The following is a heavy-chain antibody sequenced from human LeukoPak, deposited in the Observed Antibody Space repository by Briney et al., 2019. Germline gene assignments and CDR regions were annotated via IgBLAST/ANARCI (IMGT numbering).Heavy chain of an antibody. Sequence: GALVKVSCKASGYTFTGYYMHWVRQAPGQGLEWMGWINPNSGGTNYAQKFQGRVTMTRDTSISTAYMELSRLRSDDTAVYYCARERTSECSSTSCYCDYWGQGTLVTVSS. CDR1: GYTFTGYY. V-gene: IGHV1-2*02. D-gene: IGHD2-2*01. CDR3: ARERTSECSSTSCYCDY. CDR2: INPNSGGT. J-gene: IGHJ4*02.